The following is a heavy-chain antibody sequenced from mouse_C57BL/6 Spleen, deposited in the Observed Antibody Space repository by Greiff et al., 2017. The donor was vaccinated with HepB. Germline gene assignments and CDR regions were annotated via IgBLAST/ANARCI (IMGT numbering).Heavy chain of an antibody. CDR2: IDPSDSYT. J-gene: IGHJ1*03. D-gene: IGHD1-1*01. CDR3: ARGGYGSSLRYFDV. V-gene: IGHV1-50*01. CDR1: GYTFTSYW. Sequence: QVQLQQPGAELVKPGASVKLSCKAPGYTFTSYWMQWVKQRPGQGLEWIGEIDPSDSYTNYNQKFKGKATLTVDTSSSTAYMQLSSLTSEDSAVYYCARGGYGSSLRYFDVWGTGTTVTVSS.